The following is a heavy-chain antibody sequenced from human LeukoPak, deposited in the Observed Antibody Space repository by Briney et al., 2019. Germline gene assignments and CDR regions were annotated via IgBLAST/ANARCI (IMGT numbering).Heavy chain of an antibody. CDR1: GFTFSDYY. CDR2: ISSSGSTI. V-gene: IGHV3-11*04. J-gene: IGHJ6*03. D-gene: IGHD1-7*01. Sequence: TGGSLRLSCAASGFTFSDYYMSWIRQAPGKGLEWVSYISSSGSTIYYADSVKGRFTISRDNAKNSLYLQMNSLRAEDTAVYYCARGGPGWNYLYYYYYMDVWGKGTTVTVSS. CDR3: ARGGPGWNYLYYYYYMDV.